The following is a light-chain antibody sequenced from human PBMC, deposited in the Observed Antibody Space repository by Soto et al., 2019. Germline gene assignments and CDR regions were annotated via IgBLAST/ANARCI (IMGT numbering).Light chain of an antibody. J-gene: IGKJ1*01. CDR1: QNLLHSNGYIY. CDR3: MQTLQTPT. V-gene: IGKV2-28*01. CDR2: LGS. Sequence: DIVMTHSPLSLPVTHLYPASISCRYSQNLLHSNGYIYLDWYLQKPGQSPHLLIYLGSNRASGVPDRFSGSGSGTDFTLQISRVEAEDVGIYYCMQTLQTPTFGQGTKVDIK.